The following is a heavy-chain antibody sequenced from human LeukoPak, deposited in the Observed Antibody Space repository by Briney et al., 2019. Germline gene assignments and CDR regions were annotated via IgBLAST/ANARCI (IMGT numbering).Heavy chain of an antibody. V-gene: IGHV4-39*01. D-gene: IGHD2-2*02. Sequence: SETLSLTCTVSGGFISSSSYYWGWIRQPPGKGLEWIGSIYYTGSSFYNPFLKSRVTISVDTSKNQFSLKLSSVTAADTAVYYCARLGYCSSTSCYTGIDYWGQGTLVTVSS. CDR3: ARLGYCSSTSCYTGIDY. CDR2: IYYTGSS. J-gene: IGHJ4*02. CDR1: GGFISSSSYY.